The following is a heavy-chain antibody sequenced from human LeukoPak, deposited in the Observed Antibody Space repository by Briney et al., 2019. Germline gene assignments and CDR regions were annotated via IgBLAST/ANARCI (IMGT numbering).Heavy chain of an antibody. CDR2: ISSSSSYI. CDR3: ARSYPIPIFGVVIMYSFDY. Sequence: GGSLRLSCAASGFTFSSYSMNWVRQAPGKGLEWVSSISSSSSYIYYADSVKGRFTISRDNAKNSLYLQMNSLRAEDTAVYYCARSYPIPIFGVVIMYSFDYWAQGTLVTVS. V-gene: IGHV3-21*01. CDR1: GFTFSSYS. J-gene: IGHJ4*02. D-gene: IGHD3-3*01.